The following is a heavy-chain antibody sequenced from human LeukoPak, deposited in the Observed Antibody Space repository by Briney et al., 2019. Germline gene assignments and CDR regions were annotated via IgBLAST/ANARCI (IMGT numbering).Heavy chain of an antibody. CDR2: ISSSSSYI. D-gene: IGHD6-13*01. CDR3: ARSSWSWVGFDY. V-gene: IGHV3-21*01. Sequence: PGGSLRLSCAASGFTFSSYSMNWVRQAPGKGLEWVSSISSSSSYIYYADSVKGRFTISRDNSKNTLYLQMNSLRAEDTAVYYCARSSWSWVGFDYWGQGTLVTVSS. CDR1: GFTFSSYS. J-gene: IGHJ4*02.